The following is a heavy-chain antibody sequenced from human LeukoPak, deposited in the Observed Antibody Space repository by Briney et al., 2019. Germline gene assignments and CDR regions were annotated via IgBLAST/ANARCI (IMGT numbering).Heavy chain of an antibody. V-gene: IGHV4-34*01. J-gene: IGHJ4*02. CDR2: INPSGTT. D-gene: IGHD6-19*01. CDR1: GGSFSNYY. CDR3: VRDVAVAGSRFDY. Sequence: SETLSLTCAVSGGSFSNYYWSWIRQSPGKGLEWIGEINPSGTTKDNPSLKSRVTLSVDTSQNQFSLNLSSVAAADTAVYYCVRDVAVAGSRFDYWGQGTLVTVSS.